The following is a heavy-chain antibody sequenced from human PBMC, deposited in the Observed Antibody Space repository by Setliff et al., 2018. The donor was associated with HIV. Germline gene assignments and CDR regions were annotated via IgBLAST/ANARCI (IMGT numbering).Heavy chain of an antibody. CDR2: ISAYNGNT. V-gene: IGHV1-18*01. J-gene: IGHJ4*02. D-gene: IGHD3-22*01. CDR3: ARAGTMKPLGY. Sequence: ASVKVSCKASGYTFTSYDINWVRQATGQGLEWMGWISAYNGNTNYAQKLQGRVTMTTDTSTSTAYMELRSLRSDDTAVYYCARAGTMKPLGYWGQGTLVTVSS. CDR1: GYTFTSYD.